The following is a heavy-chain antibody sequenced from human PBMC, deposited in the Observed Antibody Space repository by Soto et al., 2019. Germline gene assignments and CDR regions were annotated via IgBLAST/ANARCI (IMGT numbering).Heavy chain of an antibody. V-gene: IGHV1-3*01. J-gene: IGHJ1*01. CDR1: GYTFTSYA. CDR3: ARDGDDYGDYPRYFQH. Sequence: QVQLVQSGAEVKKPGASVKVSCKASGYTFTSYAMHWVRQAPGQRLEWMGWINAGNGNTKYSQKFQGRVTITRDTSASTAYMELSNLRSEDTAVYYCARDGDDYGDYPRYFQHWGQGTLVTVS. D-gene: IGHD4-17*01. CDR2: INAGNGNT.